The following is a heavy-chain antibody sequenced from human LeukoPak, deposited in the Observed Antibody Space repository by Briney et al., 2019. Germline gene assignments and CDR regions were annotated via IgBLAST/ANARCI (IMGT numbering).Heavy chain of an antibody. D-gene: IGHD5-18*01. V-gene: IGHV1-2*02. J-gene: IGHJ5*02. CDR1: GYTFTNYD. CDR3: AREVNADTAMCGWFDP. Sequence: ASVKVSCKASGYTFTNYDINWVRQATGQGLEWMGWINPNSGGTNYAQKFQGRVTMTRDTSISTAYMELSRLRSDDTAVYYCAREVNADTAMCGWFDPWGQGTLVTVSS. CDR2: INPNSGGT.